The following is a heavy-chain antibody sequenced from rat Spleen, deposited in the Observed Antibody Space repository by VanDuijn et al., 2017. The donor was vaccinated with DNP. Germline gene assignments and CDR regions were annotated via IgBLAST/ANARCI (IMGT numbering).Heavy chain of an antibody. CDR1: GFIFNDYA. D-gene: IGHD1-2*01. Sequence: EVQLVESGGGLVQPGRPLNLSCVASGFIFNDYALAWVRQAPKKGLEWVATISYDGLRPYYRDSVTGRFTISRDNAKSTLYLQMDSLRSEDTATYYCTTHGSIATISTGAMDVWGQGTSVTVSS. CDR3: TTHGSIATISTGAMDV. CDR2: ISYDGLRP. J-gene: IGHJ4*01. V-gene: IGHV5-7*01.